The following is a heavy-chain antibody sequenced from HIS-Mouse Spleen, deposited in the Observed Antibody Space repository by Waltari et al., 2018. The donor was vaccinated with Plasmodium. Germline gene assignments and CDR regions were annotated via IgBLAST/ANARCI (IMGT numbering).Heavy chain of an antibody. J-gene: IGHJ2*01. CDR1: GFPLSSYC. CDR2: IKQDGSEK. Sequence: EVQLVESGGGWVEPGGSLRLSGAASGFPLSSYCMSWVRQAPGKGLEWVANIKQDGSEKYYVDSVKGRFTISRDNAKNSLYLQMNSLRAEDTAVYYCASSWYWYFDLWGRGSLVAFSS. CDR3: ASSWYWYFDL. V-gene: IGHV3-7*01. D-gene: IGHD6-13*01.